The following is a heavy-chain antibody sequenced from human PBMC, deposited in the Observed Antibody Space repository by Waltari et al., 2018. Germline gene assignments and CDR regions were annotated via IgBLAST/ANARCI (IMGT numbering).Heavy chain of an antibody. J-gene: IGHJ3*02. Sequence: EVKLLESGGGLVQPGGSLELSCPASGFPFSRSARSWVRQAPGKGLEWVSAISGSGGSTYYADSVKGRFTISRDNSKNTLYLQMNSLRAEDTAVYYCANEYSGHIWGQGTMVTVSS. CDR1: GFPFSRSA. CDR2: ISGSGGST. CDR3: ANEYSGHI. D-gene: IGHD5-12*01. V-gene: IGHV3-23*01.